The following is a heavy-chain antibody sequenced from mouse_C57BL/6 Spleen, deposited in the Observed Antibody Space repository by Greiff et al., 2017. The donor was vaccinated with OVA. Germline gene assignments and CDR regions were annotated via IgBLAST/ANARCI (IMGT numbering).Heavy chain of an antibody. V-gene: IGHV1-82*01. CDR3: ARGRDGSSPWYFEV. CDR2: IYPGDGDT. Sequence: QVQLQQSGPELVKPGASVKISCKASGYAFSSSWMNWVKQRPGKGLEWIGRIYPGDGDTNYNGKFKGKATLTADKSSSTAYMQLSSLTSEDSAVYFCARGRDGSSPWYFEVWGTGTTVTVSS. CDR1: GYAFSSSW. J-gene: IGHJ1*03. D-gene: IGHD1-1*01.